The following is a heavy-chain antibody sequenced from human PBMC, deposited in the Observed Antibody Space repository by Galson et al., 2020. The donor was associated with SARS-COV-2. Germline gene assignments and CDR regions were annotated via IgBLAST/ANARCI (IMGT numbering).Heavy chain of an antibody. CDR3: ASGDYGLS. J-gene: IGHJ1*01. V-gene: IGHV1-2*02. D-gene: IGHD4-17*01. Sequence: ASVKVSCKASGFTFTDYYMNWVRQAPGQGLEWVGWINPYSGDTDQAQNFQGRVTMTSDTTINTAYMELSSLRSDDTAIYYCASGDYGLSWGQGTLITVSS. CDR2: INPYSGDT. CDR1: GFTFTDYY.